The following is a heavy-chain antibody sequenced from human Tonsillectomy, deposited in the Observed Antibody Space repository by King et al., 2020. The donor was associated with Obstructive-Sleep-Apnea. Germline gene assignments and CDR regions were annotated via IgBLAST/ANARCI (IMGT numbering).Heavy chain of an antibody. CDR1: GFSLSSSGVG. CDR2: IYWNDHK. V-gene: IGHV2-5*01. Sequence: ITLKESGPTLVKPTQTLTLTCTFSGFSLSSSGVGVGWIRQPPGKALEWLALIYWNDHKHYSPSLKSSLTITKDTSKNQVVLTMTNMDPVDRATYYCSHSHLIGPPFDYWGQGTLVTVSS. J-gene: IGHJ4*02. CDR3: SHSHLIGPPFDY. D-gene: IGHD3-16*01.